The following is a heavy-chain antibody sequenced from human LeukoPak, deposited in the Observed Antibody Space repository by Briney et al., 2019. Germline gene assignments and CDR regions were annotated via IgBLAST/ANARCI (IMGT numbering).Heavy chain of an antibody. J-gene: IGHJ5*02. D-gene: IGHD1-7*01. CDR3: ARDAAPTYNWNFVFRWFDP. CDR2: IVPIFGTA. Sequence: SVRVSCKASGGTFISYAISWVRQAPGQGLEWMGGIVPIFGTANYAQKFQGRVTITADESTSTAYMELSSLRSEDTAVYYCARDAAPTYNWNFVFRWFDPWGQGTLVTVSS. CDR1: GGTFISYA. V-gene: IGHV1-69*01.